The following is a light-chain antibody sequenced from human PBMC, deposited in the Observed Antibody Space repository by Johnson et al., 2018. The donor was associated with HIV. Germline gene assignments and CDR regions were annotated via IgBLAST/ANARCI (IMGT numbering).Light chain of an antibody. Sequence: QSVLTQPPSVSAAPGQKVTISCSGSSSDMGNYAVSWYQQLPGTAPKLLIYDNHTRPSRIPDRFSGSKSGTSATLRITGLQTGDEADYYCGTWDTSLSAHYVFGSGTKVIVL. CDR1: SSDMGNYA. J-gene: IGLJ1*01. V-gene: IGLV1-51*01. CDR3: GTWDTSLSAHYV. CDR2: DNH.